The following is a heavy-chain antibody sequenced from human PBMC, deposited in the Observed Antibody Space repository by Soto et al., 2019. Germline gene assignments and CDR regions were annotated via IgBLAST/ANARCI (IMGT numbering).Heavy chain of an antibody. Sequence: EVQLVESGGGLVQPGGSLRLSCEASGFTFSSYDMHWVRQATGKGLEWVSAIGTAGDTYYPGSVKGRFTISRENAKNSLYLQMNSLRAEDTAVYYCARETSGCSGSYYAFDYWGHGTLVTVSS. CDR3: ARETSGCSGSYYAFDY. J-gene: IGHJ4*01. D-gene: IGHD3-10*02. V-gene: IGHV3-13*01. CDR1: GFTFSSYD. CDR2: IGTAGDT.